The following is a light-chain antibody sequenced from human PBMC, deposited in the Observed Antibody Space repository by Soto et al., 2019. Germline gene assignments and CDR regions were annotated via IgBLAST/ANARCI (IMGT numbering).Light chain of an antibody. V-gene: IGKV1-9*01. J-gene: IGKJ5*01. Sequence: IQLTQSPSSLSASLGDRVTITCRASQCLSSNVAWHQQKPGEAPKLLIYAVSILQSGVPPRFSGGGSGTDFTLTISSLQPEDFATYYCQQLNSYPITFGQGTRLEIK. CDR2: AVS. CDR1: QCLSSN. CDR3: QQLNSYPIT.